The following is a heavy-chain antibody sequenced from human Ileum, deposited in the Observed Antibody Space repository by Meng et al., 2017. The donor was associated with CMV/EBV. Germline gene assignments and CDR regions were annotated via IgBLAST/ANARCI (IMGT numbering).Heavy chain of an antibody. Sequence: KVSCQASGYSFTSYVMHWVRQAPGQRLEWMGWINGGNGKTKYSQNFQGRVTITRDTSASTAYMEVSSLGSEDTAVYYCARGRVYSDYWGQGTLVTVSS. V-gene: IGHV1-3*01. J-gene: IGHJ4*02. CDR1: GYSFTSYV. CDR3: ARGRVYSDY. D-gene: IGHD2-21*01. CDR2: INGGNGKT.